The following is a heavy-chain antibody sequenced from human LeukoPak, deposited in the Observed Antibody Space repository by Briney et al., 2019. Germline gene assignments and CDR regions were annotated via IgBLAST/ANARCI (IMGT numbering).Heavy chain of an antibody. J-gene: IGHJ4*02. V-gene: IGHV3-74*01. CDR1: GFTSSSYW. Sequence: GRSLRLSCAASGFTSSSYWMHWVRQAPGKGLVWVSRINSDGSSTDYVDSVKGRFTISRGSARNTVYLQMNSLRAEDTAVYYCVSRWELLHWGQGTLVTVSS. D-gene: IGHD1-26*01. CDR2: INSDGSST. CDR3: VSRWELLH.